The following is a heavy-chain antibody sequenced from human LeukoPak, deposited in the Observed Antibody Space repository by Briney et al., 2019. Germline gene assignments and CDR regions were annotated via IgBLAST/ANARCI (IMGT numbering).Heavy chain of an antibody. CDR3: ARDPGYYDFWSGYFDY. V-gene: IGHV3-21*04. CDR2: ISSSSSYI. D-gene: IGHD3-3*01. CDR1: GFTFSSYS. Sequence: GGSLRLSCAASGFTFSSYSMNWVRQAPGKGLEWVSSISSSSSYIYYADSVKGRFTISRDNAKNSLYLQMNSLRAEDTAVYYCARDPGYYDFWSGYFDYWGQGTLVTVSS. J-gene: IGHJ4*02.